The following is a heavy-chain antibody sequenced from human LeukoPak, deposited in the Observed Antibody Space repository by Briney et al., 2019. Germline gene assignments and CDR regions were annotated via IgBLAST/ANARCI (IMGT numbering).Heavy chain of an antibody. J-gene: IGHJ6*03. CDR1: GGSIGSSSYY. CDR3: ARRVGPNYYYYYMDV. D-gene: IGHD1-26*01. Sequence: SETLSLTCTVSGGSIGSSSYYWGWIRQPPGKGLEWIGSIYYSGSTYYNPPLKSRVTISVDTSKNQFSLKLSSVTAADTAVYYCARRVGPNYYYYYMDVWGKGTTVTVSS. CDR2: IYYSGST. V-gene: IGHV4-39*01.